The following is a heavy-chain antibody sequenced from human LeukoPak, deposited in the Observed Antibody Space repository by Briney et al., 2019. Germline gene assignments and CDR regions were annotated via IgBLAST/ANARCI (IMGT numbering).Heavy chain of an antibody. CDR3: ARGNRVRGAPNWFDP. CDR2: IYTSGST. D-gene: IGHD3-10*01. J-gene: IGHJ5*02. CDR1: GGSISSYY. Sequence: SETLSLTCTVSGGSISSYYWSWIRQPAGKGLEWIGRIYTSGSTNYNPSPKSRVTMSVDTSKNQFSLKLSSVTAADTAVYYCARGNRVRGAPNWFDPWGQGTLVTVSS. V-gene: IGHV4-4*07.